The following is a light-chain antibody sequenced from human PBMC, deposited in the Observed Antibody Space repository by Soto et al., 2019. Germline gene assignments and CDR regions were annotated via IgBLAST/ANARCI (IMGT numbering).Light chain of an antibody. V-gene: IGKV1-5*01. CDR1: QSIGSW. J-gene: IGKJ1*01. CDR3: QQYESHSET. Sequence: TQSSATLSASPRARVTITGGASQSIGSWLAWHQQKPGKAPKLLIYDGTYLESGVPSRFSGSGSGTEFTLTISSLQPDDSATYYCQQYESHSETFGQGTKVDIK. CDR2: DGT.